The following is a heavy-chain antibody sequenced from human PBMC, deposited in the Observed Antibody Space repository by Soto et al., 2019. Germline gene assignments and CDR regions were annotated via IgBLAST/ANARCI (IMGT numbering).Heavy chain of an antibody. J-gene: IGHJ6*03. CDR2: TYYRSRWYN. D-gene: IGHD1-7*01. Sequence: SQTLSLTCVISGDSVSSNSAAWNWIRLSPSKGLEWLARTYYRSRWYNDYAVSVRSRITVNPDTSKNQFSLQLTSVTPEDTAVYYCAGTTSHHWLYMDVWGKGATVTVSS. V-gene: IGHV6-1*01. CDR3: AGTTSHHWLYMDV. CDR1: GDSVSSNSAA.